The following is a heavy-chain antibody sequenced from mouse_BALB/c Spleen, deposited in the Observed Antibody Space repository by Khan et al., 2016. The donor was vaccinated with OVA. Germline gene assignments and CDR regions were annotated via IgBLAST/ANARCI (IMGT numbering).Heavy chain of an antibody. Sequence: EVQLKESGPGLVKPSQSLSLTCTLTGYSITSDYAWNWIRQFPGNKLEWMGFITYSGNTNYNPSLKSRFSITRDTSKNQFFLQLNSVTTEDTATYYCARVYGGDFDYWGQGTTLTVSS. CDR3: ARVYGGDFDY. J-gene: IGHJ2*01. CDR1: GYSITSDYA. CDR2: ITYSGNT. V-gene: IGHV3-2*02. D-gene: IGHD1-1*01.